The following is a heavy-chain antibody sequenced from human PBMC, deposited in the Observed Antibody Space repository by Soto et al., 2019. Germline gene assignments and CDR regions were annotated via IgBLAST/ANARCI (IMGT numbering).Heavy chain of an antibody. CDR1: GYTFTSYD. CDR2: MNPNSGNT. V-gene: IGHV1-8*01. CDR3: ASGVSLIYDFWSGYYS. J-gene: IGHJ5*02. D-gene: IGHD3-3*01. Sequence: QVQLVQSGAEVKKPGASVKVSCKASGYTFTSYDINWVRQATGQGLEWMGWMNPNSGNTGYAQKFQGRVTMTRNTSISTAYMELSSLRSEDTAVYYCASGVSLIYDFWSGYYSWGQGTLVTVSS.